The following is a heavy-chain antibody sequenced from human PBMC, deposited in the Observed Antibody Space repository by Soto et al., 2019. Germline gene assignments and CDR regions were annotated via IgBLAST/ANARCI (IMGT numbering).Heavy chain of an antibody. D-gene: IGHD2-15*01. CDR2: IYHTGTT. CDR1: GASISSTYW. J-gene: IGHJ5*02. Sequence: PSETLSLTCFVSGASISSTYWWSLVRPTPGKRLEWIGQIYHTGTTSYNPSLKNRVTISLDKSNNQFSLRLTSMTAADTAVYYCATLPPRIVVVMTDLPTWGQGTLVTVSS. V-gene: IGHV4-4*02. CDR3: ATLPPRIVVVMTDLPT.